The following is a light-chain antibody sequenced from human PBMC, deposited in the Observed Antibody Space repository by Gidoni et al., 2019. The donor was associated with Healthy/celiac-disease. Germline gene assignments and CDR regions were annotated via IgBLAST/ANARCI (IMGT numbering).Light chain of an antibody. Sequence: EIVMTQSPATLSVSTGEKATLSCRASQSVSSNLAWYQQKPGQAPSLLIYGASTRATGIPARVNGSGSGTEFTLTISSLQSEDFAVYYCQQYNNCPRATFGQXTKVEIK. J-gene: IGKJ1*01. CDR2: GAS. CDR1: QSVSSN. CDR3: QQYNNCPRAT. V-gene: IGKV3-15*01.